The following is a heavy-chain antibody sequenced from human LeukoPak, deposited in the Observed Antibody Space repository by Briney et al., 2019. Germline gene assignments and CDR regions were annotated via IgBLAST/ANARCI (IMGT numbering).Heavy chain of an antibody. CDR1: GGSFSGYY. Sequence: PSETLSLTCAVYGGSFSGYYWSWIRQPPGKGLEWIGEINHSGSTNYNPSLKSRVTISVDTPKNQFSLKLSSVTAADTAVYYCARPNYYDSSGYYPAFDIWGQGTMVTVSS. D-gene: IGHD3-22*01. J-gene: IGHJ3*02. CDR2: INHSGST. V-gene: IGHV4-34*01. CDR3: ARPNYYDSSGYYPAFDI.